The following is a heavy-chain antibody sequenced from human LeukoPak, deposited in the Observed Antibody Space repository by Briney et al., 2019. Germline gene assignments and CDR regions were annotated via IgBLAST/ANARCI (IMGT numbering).Heavy chain of an antibody. D-gene: IGHD2-15*01. CDR1: GFTFDDYA. J-gene: IGHJ5*01. CDR2: INWNSDSI. Sequence: RTGGSLRLSCAVSGFTFDDYAMHWVRQVPGKGLEWVSGINWNSDSIGYADSVKGRFTTSRDSAKNSLYLQMNSLRVEDTALYYCASITTGFCIGPKCYSSPNWFDSWGQGALVTVSS. CDR3: ASITTGFCIGPKCYSSPNWFDS. V-gene: IGHV3-9*01.